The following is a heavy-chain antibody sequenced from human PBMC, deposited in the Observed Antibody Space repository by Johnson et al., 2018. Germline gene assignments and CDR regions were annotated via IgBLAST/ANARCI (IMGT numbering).Heavy chain of an antibody. J-gene: IGHJ3*02. Sequence: VQLVESGGGLVQXGGSLRLXCAASGFTFSSYWMSWVRQAPGKGLEWVANIKQDGSEKYYVDSVKGRFSISRDNAKNSLYLQMNSMRAEYTAVYYCARDVGLGSHTWGQGTMVTVSS. D-gene: IGHD3-16*01. CDR3: ARDVGLGSHT. CDR1: GFTFSSYW. V-gene: IGHV3-7*01. CDR2: IKQDGSEK.